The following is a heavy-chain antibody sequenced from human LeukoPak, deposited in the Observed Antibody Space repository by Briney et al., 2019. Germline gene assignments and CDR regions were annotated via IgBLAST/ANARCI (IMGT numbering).Heavy chain of an antibody. D-gene: IGHD3-16*02. CDR1: GGTFSSYA. J-gene: IGHJ3*02. CDR2: IIPIFGTA. V-gene: IGHV1-69*06. Sequence: SVKVSCKASGGTFSSYAISWVRQAPGQGLEWMGGIIPIFGTANYAQKFQGRVTITADKSTSTAYMELSSLRSEDTAVYYCASPPPDYVWGSYRSILAFDIWGQGTMVTVSS. CDR3: ASPPPDYVWGSYRSILAFDI.